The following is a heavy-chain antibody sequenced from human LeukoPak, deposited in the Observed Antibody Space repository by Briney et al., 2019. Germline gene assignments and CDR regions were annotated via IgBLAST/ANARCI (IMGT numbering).Heavy chain of an antibody. Sequence: GGSLRLSCAASGFTFSSYSMNWVRQAPGKGLEWVSSISSSSSYIYYADSVKGRFTISRDNSKNTLYLQMNSLRAEDTAVYYCAREKEQWPTPFDYWGQGTLVTVSS. CDR2: ISSSSSYI. J-gene: IGHJ4*02. V-gene: IGHV3-21*01. D-gene: IGHD6-19*01. CDR1: GFTFSSYS. CDR3: AREKEQWPTPFDY.